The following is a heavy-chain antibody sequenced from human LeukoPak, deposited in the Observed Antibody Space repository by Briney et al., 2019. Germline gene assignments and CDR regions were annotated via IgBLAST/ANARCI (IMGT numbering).Heavy chain of an antibody. J-gene: IGHJ5*02. CDR2: IYYSGST. CDR3: ARNRYYYGSGNYGVPNWFDP. CDR1: GGSISSYH. V-gene: IGHV4-59*08. Sequence: SETLSLTCTVSGGSISSYHWSWIRQPPGKGLEWIGYIYYSGSTNYNPSLKSRVTISVDTSKNQFSLKLSSVTVADTAVYYCARNRYYYGSGNYGVPNWFDPWGQGTLVTVSS. D-gene: IGHD3-10*01.